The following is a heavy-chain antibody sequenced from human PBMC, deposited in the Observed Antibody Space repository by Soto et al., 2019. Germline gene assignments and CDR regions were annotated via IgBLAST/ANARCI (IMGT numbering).Heavy chain of an antibody. D-gene: IGHD1-1*01. V-gene: IGHV3-21*01. CDR3: ARGEATGTPFFDK. Sequence: GGSLRLSCVASGFTFSTYTMNWVRQAPGKGLEWVSSISSTGSFIHSADSVRGRFTISRDNAKKSLYLQLNSLRTEDTAVYYCARGEATGTPFFDKWGQGTLVAVSS. CDR1: GFTFSTYT. CDR2: ISSTGSFI. J-gene: IGHJ4*02.